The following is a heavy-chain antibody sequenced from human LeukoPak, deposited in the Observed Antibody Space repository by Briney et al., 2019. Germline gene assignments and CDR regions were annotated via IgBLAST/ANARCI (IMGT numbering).Heavy chain of an antibody. J-gene: IGHJ4*02. V-gene: IGHV3-7*01. Sequence: GGSLILSRAASGFTFSGHWMSWVRQAPGKGLEWVANINQGGSDKYYVDSVKGRFTISRDNANNLLYLQMNSLRGEDTAVYYCTRDRSRAEDDWGQGTLVTVSS. CDR1: GFTFSGHW. CDR2: INQGGSDK. D-gene: IGHD1-14*01. CDR3: TRDRSRAEDD.